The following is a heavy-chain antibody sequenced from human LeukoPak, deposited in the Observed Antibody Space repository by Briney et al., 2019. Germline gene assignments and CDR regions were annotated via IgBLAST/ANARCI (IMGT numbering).Heavy chain of an antibody. CDR2: ISGSGGST. D-gene: IGHD3-3*01. CDR3: AKTRYYDFWSGHFDY. J-gene: IGHJ4*02. CDR1: GFTFSSYA. V-gene: IGHV3-23*01. Sequence: PGGSLRLSCAASGFTFSSYAMSWVRQAPGKGLEWVSAISGSGGSTYYADSVKGRFTISRDNSKNTLYLQMNSLRAEDTAVYYCAKTRYYDFWSGHFDYWGQGTLVTVSS.